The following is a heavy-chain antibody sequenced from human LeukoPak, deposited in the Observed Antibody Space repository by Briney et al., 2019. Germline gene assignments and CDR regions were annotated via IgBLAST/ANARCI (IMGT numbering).Heavy chain of an antibody. CDR2: INQDARQI. D-gene: IGHD3-10*01. V-gene: IGHV3-7*01. CDR3: VREMFDSGSY. Sequence: GGSLGLSCVASGFTFSSYWMTWVRQAPGKGPEWVANINQDARQIYYVDSVRGRFTISRDNAKNSLYLQMNSLRAEDTALYYCVREMFDSGSYWGQGTLVTVSS. CDR1: GFTFSSYW. J-gene: IGHJ4*02.